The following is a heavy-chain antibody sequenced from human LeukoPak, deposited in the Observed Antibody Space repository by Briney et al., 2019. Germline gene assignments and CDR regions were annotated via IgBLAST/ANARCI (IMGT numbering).Heavy chain of an antibody. CDR3: ARGVGWLVFYYYMDV. J-gene: IGHJ6*03. CDR1: GGSISSSSYY. CDR2: IYYSGST. D-gene: IGHD3-3*01. Sequence: SETLSLTCTVSGGSISSSSYYWGWIRQPPGKGQEWIGSIYYSGSTYYNPSLKSRVTISVDTSKNQFSLKLSSVTAADTAVYYCARGVGWLVFYYYMDVWGKGTTVTVSS. V-gene: IGHV4-39*07.